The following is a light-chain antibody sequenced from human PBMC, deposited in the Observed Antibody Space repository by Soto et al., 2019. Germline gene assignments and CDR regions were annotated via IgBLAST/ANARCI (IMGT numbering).Light chain of an antibody. CDR1: QSVGSN. Sequence: EIVMTQSPATLSVSPGERATLSCRASQSVGSNLAWYQQKPGQAPRLLIYAASTRATGIPARFSGSGSGTEFTLTISSLQSEDFATYYCQQYYSFPWTFGQGTKVEIK. J-gene: IGKJ1*01. CDR3: QQYYSFPWT. V-gene: IGKV3-15*01. CDR2: AAS.